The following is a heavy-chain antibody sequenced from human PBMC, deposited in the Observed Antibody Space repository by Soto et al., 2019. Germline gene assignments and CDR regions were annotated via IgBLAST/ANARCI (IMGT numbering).Heavy chain of an antibody. D-gene: IGHD3-22*01. Sequence: SETLSLTCTVSVGSISTYYWSFIRQPPGKGLEWIGYFYYSGSANYNPSLKSRVTISVDTSKNQFSLKLTSVTAADTAVYYCARDLSSGYYVFDYWGQGTLVTVSS. CDR1: VGSISTYY. V-gene: IGHV4-59*01. CDR3: ARDLSSGYYVFDY. CDR2: FYYSGSA. J-gene: IGHJ4*02.